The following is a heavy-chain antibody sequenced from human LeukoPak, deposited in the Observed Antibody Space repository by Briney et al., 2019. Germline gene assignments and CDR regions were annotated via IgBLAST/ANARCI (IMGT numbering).Heavy chain of an antibody. CDR3: ARLRLDSSGPGYYMDV. Sequence: SETLSLTCTVSGGSISSSSYYWGWIRQPPGKGLEWIGSIYYSGSTYYNPSLKSRVTISVDTSKNQFSLKLSSVTAADTAVYYCARLRLDSSGPGYYMDVWGKGTTVTVSS. V-gene: IGHV4-39*01. J-gene: IGHJ6*03. CDR1: GGSISSSSYY. CDR2: IYYSGST. D-gene: IGHD3-22*01.